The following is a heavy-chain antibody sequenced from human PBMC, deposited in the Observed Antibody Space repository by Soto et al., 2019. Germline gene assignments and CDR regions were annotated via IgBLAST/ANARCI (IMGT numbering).Heavy chain of an antibody. V-gene: IGHV3-64D*08. D-gene: IGHD3-3*01. CDR1: GFTFRSYA. CDR3: VRDFWGMDV. J-gene: IGHJ6*02. Sequence: GGSLRLSCSASGFTFRSYAMHWVRQTPGKGLERVSTLGTNGANYAESVKGRFTISRDNSRNTLYLQMSSLRTDDTAVDYCVRDFWGMDVWGQGTTVTVSS. CDR2: LGTNGA.